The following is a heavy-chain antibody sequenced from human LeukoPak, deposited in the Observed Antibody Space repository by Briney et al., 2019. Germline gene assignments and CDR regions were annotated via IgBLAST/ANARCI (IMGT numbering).Heavy chain of an antibody. D-gene: IGHD4-17*01. CDR3: ARTRDYGFIDY. CDR2: IYYSGST. V-gene: IGHV4-31*03. Sequence: PSQTLSLTCTVSSGSISSGGYYWTWIRQHPGKGLEWIGHIYYSGSTQYNPSLKSRVTISLDTSKKQFSLKLSSVTAADAAVYYCARTRDYGFIDYWGQGALVTVSS. J-gene: IGHJ4*02. CDR1: SGSISSGGYY.